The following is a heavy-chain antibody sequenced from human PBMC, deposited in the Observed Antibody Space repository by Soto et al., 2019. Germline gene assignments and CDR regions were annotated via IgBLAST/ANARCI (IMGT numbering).Heavy chain of an antibody. CDR2: IYYGGST. D-gene: IGHD3-22*01. Sequence: SETLSLTCAVSGGSISSGDYSWNWIRQPPGKGLEWIGYIYYGGSTYYNPSLQSRVTMSVDRSRNQFSLKLNSVTAADTAVYYCARVRREYDNSGPVDYWGQGALVTVSS. CDR1: GGSISSGDYS. CDR3: ARVRREYDNSGPVDY. V-gene: IGHV4-30-2*01. J-gene: IGHJ4*02.